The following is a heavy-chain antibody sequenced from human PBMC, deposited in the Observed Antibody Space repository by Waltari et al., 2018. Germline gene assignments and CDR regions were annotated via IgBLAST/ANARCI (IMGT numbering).Heavy chain of an antibody. D-gene: IGHD3-10*01. Sequence: EVQLVQSGAEVKKPGATVKISCKASGSTFIDHFMHWVQQAQGKGLEWVGRIDPEDGETVYAEKFQGRVTITADTSTDTSYLELSSLRSDDTAVYYCAPLPGGSGQTFDYWGRGTLVTVSS. CDR2: IDPEDGET. J-gene: IGHJ4*02. CDR3: APLPGGSGQTFDY. V-gene: IGHV1-69-2*01. CDR1: GSTFIDHF.